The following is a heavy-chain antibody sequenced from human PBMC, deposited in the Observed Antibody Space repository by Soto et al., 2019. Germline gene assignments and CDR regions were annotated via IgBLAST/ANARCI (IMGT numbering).Heavy chain of an antibody. J-gene: IGHJ4*02. V-gene: IGHV3-23*01. CDR2: ISGSGGST. CDR3: AKDRPVLRFLEWLPLDY. CDR1: GFTFSIYA. Sequence: XGSLRLSGAASGFTFSIYAMGWVRQAPGKGLEWVSAISGSGGSTYYADSVKGRFTISRDNSKNTLYLQMNSLRAEDTAVYYCAKDRPVLRFLEWLPLDYWGQGTLVTVSS. D-gene: IGHD3-3*01.